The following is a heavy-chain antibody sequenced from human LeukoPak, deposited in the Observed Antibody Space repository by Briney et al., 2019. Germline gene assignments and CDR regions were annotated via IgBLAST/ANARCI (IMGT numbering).Heavy chain of an antibody. D-gene: IGHD3-22*01. J-gene: IGHJ4*02. CDR1: GYTFSSYS. CDR2: VSVRSNYI. CDR3: VRLRRNSDTSGFYYYYDF. V-gene: IGHV3-21*01. Sequence: GGSLRLSCLASGYTFSSYSINWVRQAPGKGLEWVSSVSVRSNYIYYADSVRGRFRISRDDARDSLYLQMNSLRAEDTAVYYCVRLRRNSDTSGFYYYYDFWGQGTLVTVSS.